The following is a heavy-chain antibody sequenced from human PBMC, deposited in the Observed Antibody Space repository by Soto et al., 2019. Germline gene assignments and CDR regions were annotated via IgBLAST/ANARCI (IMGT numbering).Heavy chain of an antibody. J-gene: IGHJ2*01. CDR3: ARGRDDYNGWYVDL. CDR1: GRSIGTLC. CDR2: IYYGGST. V-gene: IGHV4-59*01. D-gene: IGHD4-4*01. Sequence: KTXETLSLACTVAGRSIGTLCWNWIRQPPGKRLEWIGYIYYGGSTNYNPSLKSRVTISLVTSKNQISLKLNSVTAAYTAVYYCARGRDDYNGWYVDLWGRGTLVTVSS.